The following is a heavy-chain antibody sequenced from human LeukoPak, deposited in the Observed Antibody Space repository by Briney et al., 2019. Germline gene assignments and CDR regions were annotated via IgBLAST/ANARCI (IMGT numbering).Heavy chain of an antibody. V-gene: IGHV3-21*01. Sequence: PGGSLRLSCAACGFTFSSYSMNWVRQAPGKGLEWVSSISSSSSYIYYADSVKGRFTISRDNAKNSLYLQMNSLRAEDTAVYYCARDSSYSGSYYYWGQGTLVTVSS. J-gene: IGHJ4*02. CDR3: ARDSSYSGSYYY. CDR1: GFTFSSYS. CDR2: ISSSSSYI. D-gene: IGHD1-26*01.